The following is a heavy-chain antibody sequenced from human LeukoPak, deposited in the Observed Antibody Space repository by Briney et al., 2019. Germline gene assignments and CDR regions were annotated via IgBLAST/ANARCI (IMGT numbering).Heavy chain of an antibody. J-gene: IGHJ4*02. CDR2: IYPGDSDT. CDR3: ARRGDDGSPGDY. D-gene: IGHD2-15*01. V-gene: IGHV5-51*01. Sequence: GESLKISCRVSGYSFTSYWIGWVRQMPGKGLEWIGLIYPGDSDTRYSPSFQGQVTISADKSISAVYLQWSSLKASDSAMYYCARRGDDGSPGDYWGQGTLITVSS. CDR1: GYSFTSYW.